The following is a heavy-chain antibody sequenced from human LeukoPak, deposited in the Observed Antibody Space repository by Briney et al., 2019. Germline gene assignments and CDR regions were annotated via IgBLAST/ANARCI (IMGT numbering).Heavy chain of an antibody. CDR1: GDSFSSEGY. D-gene: IGHD3-22*01. V-gene: IGHV4-31*03. J-gene: IGHJ5*02. Sequence: PSQTLSLTCTASGDSFSSEGYSWIRQLPGMGLEWIGYVFSSGKAYYKTSLKSRVTISLDMSKNQFSLRLSSVTAADTAVYYCARARTQYSDGSGLNWFDPWGQGTLVTVSS. CDR3: ARARTQYSDGSGLNWFDP. CDR2: VFSSGKA.